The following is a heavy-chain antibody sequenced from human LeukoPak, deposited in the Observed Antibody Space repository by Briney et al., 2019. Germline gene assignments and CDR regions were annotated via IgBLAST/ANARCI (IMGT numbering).Heavy chain of an antibody. J-gene: IGHJ4*02. CDR1: GFTFSSHG. V-gene: IGHV3-33*01. Sequence: GGSLRLSCAASGFTFSSHGMHGVRQAPGKGVEGVAVIWYDGSNAYYAGSVKGRFTTSTDNSKNTLYLQMTRLRAQDTAVYYCAARRDRRRADYCGQGTLVTVSS. CDR3: AARRDRRRADY. CDR2: IWYDGSNA.